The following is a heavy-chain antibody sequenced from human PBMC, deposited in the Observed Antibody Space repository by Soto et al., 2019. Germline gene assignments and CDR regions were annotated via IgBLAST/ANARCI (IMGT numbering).Heavy chain of an antibody. D-gene: IGHD3-10*01. CDR2: IIPVLGIA. CDR3: AREEYYYGSGACCDC. J-gene: IGHJ4*02. CDR1: GGTFSSYT. V-gene: IGHV1-69*08. Sequence: QVQLVQSGAEVKKPGSSVKVSCKASGGTFSSYTISWVRQAPGQGLEWMGRIIPVLGIANYAQKFQCRVTITAYKSTSTAYMELSSLRSEDSAVYYCAREEYYYGSGACCDCWGQGTLVTVSS.